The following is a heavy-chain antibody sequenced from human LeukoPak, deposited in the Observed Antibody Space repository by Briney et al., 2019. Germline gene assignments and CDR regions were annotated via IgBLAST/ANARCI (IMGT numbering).Heavy chain of an antibody. V-gene: IGHV4-59*01. CDR1: GGSISSYY. CDR2: IYSSGST. CDR3: ARDQGNEDYGMDV. D-gene: IGHD2-8*01. Sequence: SETLSLICTVSGGSISSYYWSWIGQPPGKGLEWIGYIYSSGSTNYNPSLKSRVTISVDTSNNQFSLKLSSVTAADTAVYYCARDQGNEDYGMDVWGQGTTVTVSS. J-gene: IGHJ6*02.